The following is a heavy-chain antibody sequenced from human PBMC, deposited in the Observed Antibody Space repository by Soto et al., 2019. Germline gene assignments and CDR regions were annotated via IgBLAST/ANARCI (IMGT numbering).Heavy chain of an antibody. Sequence: PGETLSLTCTVSGGSISSYDWSWIRQPPGKGLEWVGYIYYSGSTNYNPSLKSRVTISVATSKKQFSLKLSSVTVEDSAVYYCARGWSGKDAFDIWGQGTLVTVSS. CDR2: IYYSGST. J-gene: IGHJ3*02. CDR3: ARGWSGKDAFDI. D-gene: IGHD3-3*01. V-gene: IGHV4-59*01. CDR1: GGSISSYD.